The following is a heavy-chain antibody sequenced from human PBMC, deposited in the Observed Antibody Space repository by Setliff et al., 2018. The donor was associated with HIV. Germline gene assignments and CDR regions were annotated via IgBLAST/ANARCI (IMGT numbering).Heavy chain of an antibody. CDR3: ARCYYNFWSGYPLDYMDV. Sequence: KTSETLSLTCTVSGGSISSSSYYWGWIRQPPGKGLEWIGSIFYTGSTYYNPSLKSRVTISVDTSKNQVSLKLSSVTAADTAVYYCARCYYNFWSGYPLDYMDVWGKGTTVTVSS. J-gene: IGHJ6*03. D-gene: IGHD3-3*01. CDR1: GGSISSSSYY. CDR2: IFYTGST. V-gene: IGHV4-39*01.